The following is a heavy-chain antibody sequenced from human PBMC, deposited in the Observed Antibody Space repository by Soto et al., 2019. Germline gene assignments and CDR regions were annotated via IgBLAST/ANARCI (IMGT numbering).Heavy chain of an antibody. CDR1: GGSISSYY. Sequence: PSETLSLTCTVSGGSISSYYWSWIRQPPGKGLEWIGYIYYSGSTNYNPSLKSRVTISVDTSKNQFSLKLSSVTSADTAVYYCARDPCSGGSCYSPWGQGTLVTVSS. J-gene: IGHJ5*02. D-gene: IGHD2-15*01. CDR3: ARDPCSGGSCYSP. CDR2: IYYSGST. V-gene: IGHV4-59*01.